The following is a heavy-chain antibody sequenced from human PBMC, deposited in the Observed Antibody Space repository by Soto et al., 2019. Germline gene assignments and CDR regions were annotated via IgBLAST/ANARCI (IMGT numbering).Heavy chain of an antibody. CDR3: ARDLLSYYGMDV. V-gene: IGHV3-33*01. J-gene: IGHJ6*02. Sequence: QVQLVESGGGVVQPGRSLSLSCAASGFTFSSYGMHWVRQAPGKGLEWVAVIWYDGSNKYYADSVKGRFTISRDNSKNTLYLQMNSLRAEDTAVYYCARDLLSYYGMDVWGQGTTVTVSS. CDR2: IWYDGSNK. CDR1: GFTFSSYG.